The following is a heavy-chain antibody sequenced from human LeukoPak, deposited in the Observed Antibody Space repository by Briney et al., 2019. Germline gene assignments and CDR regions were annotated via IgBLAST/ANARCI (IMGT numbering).Heavy chain of an antibody. Sequence: GRSLRLSCAASGFTFSSYAMSWVRPPPGKGLEWVSALRRSGGSTYYADSVKGRFTISRDNSKNTLDLQMNSLRAEDTAAYYCANDGRTGMAVARGGYWGQGTLVTVSS. CDR3: ANDGRTGMAVARGGY. CDR2: LRRSGGST. D-gene: IGHD6-19*01. CDR1: GFTFSSYA. J-gene: IGHJ4*02. V-gene: IGHV3-23*01.